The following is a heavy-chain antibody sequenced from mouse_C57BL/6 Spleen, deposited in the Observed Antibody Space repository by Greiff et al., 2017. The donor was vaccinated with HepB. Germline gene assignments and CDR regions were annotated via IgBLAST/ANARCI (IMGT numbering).Heavy chain of an antibody. V-gene: IGHV1-22*01. Sequence: EVKLQESGPELVKPGASVKMSCKASGYTFTDYNMHWVKQSHGKSLEWIGYINPNNGGTSYNQKFKGKATLTVNKSSSTAYMELRSLTSEDSAVYYCARGIYYDYRYAMDYWGQGTSVTVSS. CDR1: GYTFTDYN. CDR2: INPNNGGT. J-gene: IGHJ4*01. D-gene: IGHD2-4*01. CDR3: ARGIYYDYRYAMDY.